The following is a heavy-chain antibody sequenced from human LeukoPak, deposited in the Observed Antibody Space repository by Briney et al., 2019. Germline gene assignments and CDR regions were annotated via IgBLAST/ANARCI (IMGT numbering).Heavy chain of an antibody. J-gene: IGHJ4*02. Sequence: ASVKVSCKASGYTLTSYDINWVRQATGQGLEWMGWMNPNSGRTGYAQNFQGRITITRNTSISTAYMELSSLRSEDTAVYYCATPPAMVRGVITSFDYWGQGTLVTVSS. D-gene: IGHD3-10*01. CDR1: GYTLTSYD. V-gene: IGHV1-8*01. CDR2: MNPNSGRT. CDR3: ATPPAMVRGVITSFDY.